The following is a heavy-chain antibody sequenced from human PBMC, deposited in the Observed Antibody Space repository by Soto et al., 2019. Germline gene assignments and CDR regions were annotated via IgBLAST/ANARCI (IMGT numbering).Heavy chain of an antibody. CDR2: IYWDDDK. CDR1: GFSLSTSGVG. CDR3: AHRGGSEQWLSLDY. D-gene: IGHD6-19*01. Sequence: QITLKESGPTLVKPTQTLTLTCTFSGFSLSTSGVGVGWIRQPPGKALEWLAVIYWDDDKRYSPSLKSRLTIPKDTSKNQVVLTRTNMDPVDTATYYCAHRGGSEQWLSLDYWGQGTLVTVSS. V-gene: IGHV2-5*02. J-gene: IGHJ4*02.